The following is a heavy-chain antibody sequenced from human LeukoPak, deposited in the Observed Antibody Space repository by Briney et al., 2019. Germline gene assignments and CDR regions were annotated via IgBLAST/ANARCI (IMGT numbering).Heavy chain of an antibody. CDR2: INSDGSET. CDR1: GFTFSSNW. CDR3: ARDKYGGPGGFFDY. Sequence: GGSLRLSCVASGFTFSSNWMHWVRQGPGKGLVWVSRINSDGSETSHADSVKGRFTISRDNAKNTLYLQMNSLRAEDTAVYYCARDKYGGPGGFFDYWGQGTLVTVSS. V-gene: IGHV3-74*01. J-gene: IGHJ4*02. D-gene: IGHD4-23*01.